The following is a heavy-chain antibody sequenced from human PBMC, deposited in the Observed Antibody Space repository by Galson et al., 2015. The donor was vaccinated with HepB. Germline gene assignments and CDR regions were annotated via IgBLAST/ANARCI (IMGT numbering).Heavy chain of an antibody. J-gene: IGHJ4*02. CDR1: GFTFSRHG. D-gene: IGHD3-22*01. CDR2: ISGSDNMI. CDR3: ARAARFESSGYYYFEQ. V-gene: IGHV3-48*03. Sequence: SLRLSCAASGFTFSRHGMSWVRQAPGKGLEWVSYISGSDNMIFYADSVKGRFTISRDNAKSSLYLQMNSLRAEDTAVYYCARAARFESSGYYYFEQWGQGTLVTVSS.